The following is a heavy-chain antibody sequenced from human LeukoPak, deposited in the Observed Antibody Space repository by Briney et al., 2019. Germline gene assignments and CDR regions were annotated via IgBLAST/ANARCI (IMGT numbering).Heavy chain of an antibody. CDR1: GFTFSSYA. CDR2: ISGSGGNT. J-gene: IGHJ4*02. D-gene: IGHD4-17*01. CDR3: AKDGYYGDYSDFDY. V-gene: IGHV3-23*01. Sequence: GGSLRLSCAASGFTFSSYAMSWVRQAPGKGLEWVSVISGSGGNTYCADSVKGRFTISRDNSKNTLYLQMNSLRAEDTAVYYCAKDGYYGDYSDFDYWGQGALVTVSS.